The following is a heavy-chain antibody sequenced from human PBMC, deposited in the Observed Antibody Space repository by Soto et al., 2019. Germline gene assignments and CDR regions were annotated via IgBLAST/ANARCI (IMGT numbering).Heavy chain of an antibody. D-gene: IGHD1-26*01. J-gene: IGHJ4*02. CDR2: IYPDDSDT. V-gene: IGHV5-51*01. CDR1: LTNFTTYW. Sequence: GESPKISYKGSLTNFTTYWIGWVRQRPGKGLECGGLIYPDDSDTRYSPSFQVQVTMSVDRSKSTACLEWSSLKASDTAIYFCARLEGGRTDSGGLGTLVTVSS. CDR3: ARLEGGRTDS.